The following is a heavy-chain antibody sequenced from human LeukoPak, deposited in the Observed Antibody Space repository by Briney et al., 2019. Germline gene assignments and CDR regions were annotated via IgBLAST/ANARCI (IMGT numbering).Heavy chain of an antibody. V-gene: IGHV4-59*01. CDR2: IYDTGTT. Sequence: PSETLSLTCTVSGGSMFGSYWSWLRQPPGKGLEWIGYIYDTGTTKYNPPLNSRVTISLDTSKKQLYLRLTSVTAADTAVYYCARGSGSYFDYWGQGTLVTVSS. D-gene: IGHD1-26*01. CDR3: ARGSGSYFDY. CDR1: GGSMFGSY. J-gene: IGHJ4*02.